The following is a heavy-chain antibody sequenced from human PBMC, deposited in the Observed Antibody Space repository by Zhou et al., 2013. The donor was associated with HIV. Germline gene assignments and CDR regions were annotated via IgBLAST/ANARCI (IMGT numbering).Heavy chain of an antibody. J-gene: IGHJ1*01. CDR3: ATEEISSNWPLHLFQS. Sequence: QVQLVQSGTEIKKPGASVKVSCTASGNTFIGYYIHWVRQAPGQGLEWMGWINPNSGGTNYAQNFQGRVTMTRDMSITVVYMEVSRLRSDDTAMYYCATEEISSNWPLHLFQSWGQGTLVIVSS. CDR1: GNTFIGYY. CDR2: INPNSGGT. V-gene: IGHV1-2*02. D-gene: IGHD4-4*01.